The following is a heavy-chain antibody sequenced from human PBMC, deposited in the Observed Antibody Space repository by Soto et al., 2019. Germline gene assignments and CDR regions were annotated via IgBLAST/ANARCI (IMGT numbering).Heavy chain of an antibody. CDR2: IPSSSSTI. CDR1: GFTFSYHN. Sequence: PGGSLRLSCAASGFTFSYHNMNWVRQAPGKGLEWISYIPSSSSTIYYADSVKGRFTISRDNAKNSLYLQMNSLRAEDTAVYYCTREMGAPPDRGFDYWGQGALVTVSS. CDR3: TREMGAPPDRGFDY. J-gene: IGHJ4*02. D-gene: IGHD2-8*01. V-gene: IGHV3-48*01.